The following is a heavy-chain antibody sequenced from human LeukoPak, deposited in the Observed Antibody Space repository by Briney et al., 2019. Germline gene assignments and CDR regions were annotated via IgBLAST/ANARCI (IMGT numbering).Heavy chain of an antibody. Sequence: GGSLRLSCSASGFNLRDYNMNWVRQAPGKGLEWVSYISSSSSTMYYADSVKGRFTISRDNARNSLYLQMNSLRAEDMAVYHCARGVPVVVSDWYFDLWGRGTLVTVSS. D-gene: IGHD3-22*01. CDR2: ISSSSSTM. V-gene: IGHV3-48*04. CDR1: GFNLRDYN. CDR3: ARGVPVVVSDWYFDL. J-gene: IGHJ2*01.